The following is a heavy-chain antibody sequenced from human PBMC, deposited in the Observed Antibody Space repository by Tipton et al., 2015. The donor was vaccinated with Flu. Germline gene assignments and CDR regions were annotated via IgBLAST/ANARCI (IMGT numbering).Heavy chain of an antibody. V-gene: IGHV4-61*02. CDR3: ARDSGAYPLGFDP. CDR2: TYTNGDT. D-gene: IGHD2-15*01. J-gene: IGHJ5*01. CDR1: GIPMSSGIQS. Sequence: LRLSCSVSGIPMSSGIQSWSWIRQSAGKGLEWIGLTYTNGDTTYNPSLKSRVTISIDTSKNQLSLTLTSVTAADTAVYYCARDSGAYPLGFDPWGRGTLVTVSS.